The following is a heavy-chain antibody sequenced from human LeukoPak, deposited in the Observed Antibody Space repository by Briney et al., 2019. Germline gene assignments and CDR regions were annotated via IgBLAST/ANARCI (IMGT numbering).Heavy chain of an antibody. V-gene: IGHV1-2*02. D-gene: IGHD3-22*01. CDR1: GYTFTGYY. CDR3: AREGTYYDSSGYSFDY. CDR2: INPNSGGT. J-gene: IGHJ4*02. Sequence: ASVKVSCKASGYTFTGYYMHWVRQAPGQGLEWMGWINPNSGGTNYAQKFQGRVTMTRDTSISTAYMELSRLRSDDTAVYYCAREGTYYDSSGYSFDYWGQGTLVTVSS.